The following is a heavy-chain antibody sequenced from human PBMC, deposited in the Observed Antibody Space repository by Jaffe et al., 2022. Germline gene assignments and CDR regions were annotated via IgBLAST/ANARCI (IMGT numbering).Heavy chain of an antibody. CDR2: INPNSGGT. CDR3: ARGPPYGCSGGSCGFDY. J-gene: IGHJ4*02. D-gene: IGHD2-15*01. V-gene: IGHV1-2*02. Sequence: QVQLVQSGAEVKKPGASVKVSCKASGYTFTGYYMHWVRQAPGQGLEWMGWINPNSGGTNYAQKFQGRVTMTRDTSISTAYMELSRLRSDDTAVYYCARGPPYGCSGGSCGFDYWGQGTLVTVSS. CDR1: GYTFTGYY.